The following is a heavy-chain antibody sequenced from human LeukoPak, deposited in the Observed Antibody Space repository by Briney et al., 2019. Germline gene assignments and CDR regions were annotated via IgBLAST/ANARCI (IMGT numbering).Heavy chain of an antibody. V-gene: IGHV4-39*07. CDR3: AGGPYDILTGSYNWFDP. J-gene: IGHJ5*02. Sequence: SETLSLTCTVSGGSISSGDYYWSWIRQPPGKGLEWIGEINHSGSTNYNPSLKSRVTISVDTSKNQFSLKLSSVTAADTAVYYCAGGPYDILTGSYNWFDPWGQGTLVTVSS. CDR2: INHSGST. CDR1: GGSISSGDYY. D-gene: IGHD3-9*01.